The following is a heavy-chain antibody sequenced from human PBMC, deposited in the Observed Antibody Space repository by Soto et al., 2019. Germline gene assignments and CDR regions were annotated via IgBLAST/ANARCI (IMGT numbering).Heavy chain of an antibody. V-gene: IGHV4-59*01. CDR1: GCSISSYY. CDR3: AREGNLGRWIQPLDS. Sequence: PSETLSLTCTVSGCSISSYYWSWIRQPPGKGLEWIGNIHYNGNTKYSPSLKSRVTMSVDTSKNHFSLKLISVTTADTAVYFCAREGNLGRWIQPLDSWGQGTLVT. J-gene: IGHJ4*02. CDR2: IHYNGNT. D-gene: IGHD2-2*03.